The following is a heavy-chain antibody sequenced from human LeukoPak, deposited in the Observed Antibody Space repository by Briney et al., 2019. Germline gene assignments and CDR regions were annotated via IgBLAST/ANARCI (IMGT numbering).Heavy chain of an antibody. CDR2: IWYDGSNK. CDR3: ARAPEYSYGDY. D-gene: IGHD5-18*01. J-gene: IGHJ4*02. Sequence: GGSLILSCAASGFTLSSYGMHWVRQAPGKGLEWVAVIWYDGSNKYYADSVKGRFTISRDNSKNTLYLQMNSLRAEDTAVYYCARAPEYSYGDYWGQGTLVTVSS. CDR1: GFTLSSYG. V-gene: IGHV3-33*01.